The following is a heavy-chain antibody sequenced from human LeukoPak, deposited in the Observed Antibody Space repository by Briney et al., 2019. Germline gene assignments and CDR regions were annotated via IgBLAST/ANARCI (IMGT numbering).Heavy chain of an antibody. CDR2: ISSSSSTI. D-gene: IGHD5-18*01. CDR3: ARSVDTDY. V-gene: IGHV3-48*01. Sequence: QPGGSLRLSCAASGFTFSSYAMSWVRQAPGKGLEWVSYISSSSSTIYYADSVKGRFTISRDNAKNSLYLQMNSLRAEDTAVYYCARSVDTDYWGQGTLVTVSS. CDR1: GFTFSSYA. J-gene: IGHJ4*02.